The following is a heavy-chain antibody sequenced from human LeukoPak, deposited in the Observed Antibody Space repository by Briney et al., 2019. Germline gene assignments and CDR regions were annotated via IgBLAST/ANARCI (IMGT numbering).Heavy chain of an antibody. CDR2: IYYTGNT. Sequence: PSETLSLTCSVSGDSTIGYYWGWIRHPPGKGLEWIGNIYYTGNTYYNSSLKSRVTISLDTSKNQFSLKLSSVAAADTAVYYCARVAELSWFDPWGQGTLVTVSS. D-gene: IGHD1-7*01. J-gene: IGHJ5*02. V-gene: IGHV4-39*07. CDR1: GDSTIGYY. CDR3: ARVAELSWFDP.